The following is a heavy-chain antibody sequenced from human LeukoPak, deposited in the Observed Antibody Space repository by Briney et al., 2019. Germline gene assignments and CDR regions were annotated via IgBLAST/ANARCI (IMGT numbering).Heavy chain of an antibody. CDR3: ARGTITGWYFDGGAS. Sequence: GGSLTLSCAASGFTFGDYGMHWVRQAPGKGLQGVTFIRYNGVDKYYADFVRGRFSISRDKSKDTVFLQLNPLRRDDTAVYFCARGTITGWYFDGGASWGQGTLVAVSS. CDR1: GFTFGDYG. CDR2: IRYNGVDK. V-gene: IGHV3-30*02. D-gene: IGHD6-19*01. J-gene: IGHJ5*02.